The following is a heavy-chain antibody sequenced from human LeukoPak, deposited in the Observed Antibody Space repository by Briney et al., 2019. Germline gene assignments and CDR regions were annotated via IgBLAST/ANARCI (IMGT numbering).Heavy chain of an antibody. CDR2: IYYSGST. CDR3: ARVEDGYLLDY. D-gene: IGHD5-24*01. J-gene: IGHJ4*02. V-gene: IGHV4-59*01. CDR1: GGSISSYY. Sequence: SETLSLTCTVSGGSISSYYWSWIRQPPGKGLEWIGYIYYSGSTNYNPSLKSRVNISVDTSKNQFSLKLSSVTAADTAVYYCARVEDGYLLDYWGQGTLVTVSS.